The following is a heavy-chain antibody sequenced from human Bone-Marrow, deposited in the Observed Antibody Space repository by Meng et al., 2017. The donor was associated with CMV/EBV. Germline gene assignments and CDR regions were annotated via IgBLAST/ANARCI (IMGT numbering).Heavy chain of an antibody. CDR1: GFTFSSYS. V-gene: IGHV3-21*01. Sequence: GGSLRLSCAASGFTFSSYSMNWVRQAPGKGLEWVSSISSSSSYIYYADPVKGRFTISRDNAKNSLYLQMNSLRAEDTAVYYCAREDTELTVSKLGRMDVWGQGTTVTVSS. CDR2: ISSSSSYI. J-gene: IGHJ6*02. D-gene: IGHD4-11*01. CDR3: AREDTELTVSKLGRMDV.